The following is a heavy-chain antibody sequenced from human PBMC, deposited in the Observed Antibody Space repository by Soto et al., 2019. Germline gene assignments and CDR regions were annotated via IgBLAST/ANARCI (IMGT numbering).Heavy chain of an antibody. CDR1: GFTFSGSP. CDR2: IRSKANNYAT. Sequence: EVQLVESGGGMVQPGGSLKLSCAASGFTFSGSPMHWVRQASGKGLEWVGRIRSKANNYATAYAASVKGRFTISRDDSRNTAYLQMNSLKTEDTAVYYGTRGGESRSDIWGQGTMVTVSS. V-gene: IGHV3-73*01. J-gene: IGHJ3*02. CDR3: TRGGESRSDI. D-gene: IGHD2-21*01.